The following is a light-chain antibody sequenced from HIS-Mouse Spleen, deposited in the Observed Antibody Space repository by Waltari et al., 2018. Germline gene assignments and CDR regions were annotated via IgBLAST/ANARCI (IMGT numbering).Light chain of an antibody. CDR1: SSDVGGSNY. V-gene: IGLV2-8*01. J-gene: IGLJ2*01. CDR3: SSYAGSNNVV. CDR2: EVS. Sequence: QSALTQPPSASGSPGQSVTISCTGTSSDVGGSNYVSWYQQHPGKAPKLMIYEVSKRPSGVPDRFSGSKSGNPASLTVSGLQAEDEADYYCSSYAGSNNVVFGGGTKLTVL.